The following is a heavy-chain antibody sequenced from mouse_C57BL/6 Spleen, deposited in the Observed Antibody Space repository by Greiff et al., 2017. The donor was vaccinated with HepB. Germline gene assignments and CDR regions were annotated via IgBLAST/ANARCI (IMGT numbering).Heavy chain of an antibody. CDR1: GFNIKDYY. CDR3: ARSYGSSYGWYFDV. V-gene: IGHV14-2*01. CDR2: IDPEDGEN. J-gene: IGHJ1*03. D-gene: IGHD1-1*01. Sequence: EVQLQQSGAELVKPGASVKLSCTASGFNIKDYYMHWVKQRTEQGLEWIGRIDPEDGENKYAPKFQGKATITADTSSNTAYLQLSSLTSEDTAVYYCARSYGSSYGWYFDVWGTGTTVTVSS.